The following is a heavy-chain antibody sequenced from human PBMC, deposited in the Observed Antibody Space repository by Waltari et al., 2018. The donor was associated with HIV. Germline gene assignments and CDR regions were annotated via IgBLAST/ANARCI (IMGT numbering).Heavy chain of an antibody. CDR2: LNPRSGDT. V-gene: IGHV1-2*02. D-gene: IGHD3-16*01. CDR1: GYPFTGPF. Sequence: QDQLIQSGTEVKEPAASLRLSCRASGYPFTGPFIHWVRQAPGQGLEWMGDLNPRSGDTEYAQKFRGRVTLTGDTSVNTAYLDLKGLRFDDTATYFCHRPWDSDHWGSDLWGQGTLVIVS. CDR3: HRPWDSDHWGSDL. J-gene: IGHJ4*01.